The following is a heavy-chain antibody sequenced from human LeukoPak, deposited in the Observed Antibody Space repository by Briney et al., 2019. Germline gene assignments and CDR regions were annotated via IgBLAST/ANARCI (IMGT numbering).Heavy chain of an antibody. V-gene: IGHV3-30*02. D-gene: IGHD3-22*01. CDR3: AKVPDSSGYFDY. CDR2: IRYDGSNK. CDR1: GFTFSSYG. J-gene: IGHJ4*02. Sequence: GGSLRLSCAASGFTFSSYGMHWVRQAPGKGLEWVAFIRYDGSNKYYADSVKGRVTISRDNSKNTLYLQMNSLRAEDTAVYYCAKVPDSSGYFDYWGQGTLVNVSS.